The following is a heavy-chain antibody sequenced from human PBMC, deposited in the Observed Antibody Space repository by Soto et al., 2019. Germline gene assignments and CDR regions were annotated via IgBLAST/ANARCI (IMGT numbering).Heavy chain of an antibody. CDR1: GFTFRSYS. D-gene: IGHD3-3*02. CDR2: ISIGATAI. J-gene: IGHJ5*02. Sequence: GGSLRLSCAASGFTFRSYSMNWVRQAPGKGLEWISYISIGATAIFYADSVKGRFTISRDDAKNSLYLEMNSLRDEDTSVYYCARDNGLAGSFDPWGQGALATVSS. V-gene: IGHV3-48*02. CDR3: ARDNGLAGSFDP.